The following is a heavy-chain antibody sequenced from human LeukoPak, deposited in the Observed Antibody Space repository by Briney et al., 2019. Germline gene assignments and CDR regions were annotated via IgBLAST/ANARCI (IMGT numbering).Heavy chain of an antibody. Sequence: SQTLSLTCAISGDSVSSDSADWDWIRQSPSRGLEWLGRTFYRSKWYNDYAVSVKSRITINPDTSKNQFSLQLNSVTPEDTAVYYCARSVNNWFDPWGQGTLVTVSS. D-gene: IGHD2-8*01. CDR2: TFYRSKWYN. CDR3: ARSVNNWFDP. V-gene: IGHV6-1*01. J-gene: IGHJ5*02. CDR1: GDSVSSDSAD.